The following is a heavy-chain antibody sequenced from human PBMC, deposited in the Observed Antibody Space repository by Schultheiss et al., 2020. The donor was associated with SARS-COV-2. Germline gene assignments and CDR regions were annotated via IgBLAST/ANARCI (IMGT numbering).Heavy chain of an antibody. D-gene: IGHD2-21*02. J-gene: IGHJ5*02. CDR2: INEDGTIT. Sequence: GESLKISCAASGFTLSSYWMHWVRLVPGKGLVWVSRINEDGTITDDADSVKGRFIISRDNTKNTLYLQMNSLRAEDTAVYYCARRGGDHAWFDPWGQGTLVTVS. V-gene: IGHV3-74*01. CDR3: ARRGGDHAWFDP. CDR1: GFTLSSYW.